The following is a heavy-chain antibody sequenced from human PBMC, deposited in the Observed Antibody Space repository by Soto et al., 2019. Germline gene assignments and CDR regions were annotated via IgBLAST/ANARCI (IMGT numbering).Heavy chain of an antibody. J-gene: IGHJ4*02. D-gene: IGHD3-3*01. CDR2: IYYSGST. CDR1: GGSISSSSYY. Sequence: SETLSLTCTVSGGSISSSSYYWGWIRQPPGKGLEWIGSIYYSGSTYYNPSLKSRVTISVDTSKNQFSLKLSSVTAADTAVYYCARVSGDYTQGIFDYWGQGTLVNVSS. CDR3: ARVSGDYTQGIFDY. V-gene: IGHV4-39*01.